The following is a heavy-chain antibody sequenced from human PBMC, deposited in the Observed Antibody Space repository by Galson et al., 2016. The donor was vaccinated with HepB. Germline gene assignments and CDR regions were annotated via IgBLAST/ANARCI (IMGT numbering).Heavy chain of an antibody. D-gene: IGHD2-15*01. CDR2: IIPMFGTA. CDR1: GGTFKIDV. J-gene: IGHJ6*02. CDR3: AAGDCSGGTCYSISPNKYDYFYQMDV. V-gene: IGHV1-69*13. Sequence: SVKVSCKASGGTFKIDVISWVRQAPGQGLEWMGGIIPMFGTAKYAQKFQRRVTITADESTSTAYMELSSLRSEDTAVYYCAAGDCSGGTCYSISPNKYDYFYQMDVWGQGTTVIVSS.